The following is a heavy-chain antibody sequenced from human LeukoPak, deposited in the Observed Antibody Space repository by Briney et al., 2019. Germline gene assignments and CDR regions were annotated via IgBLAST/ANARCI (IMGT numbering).Heavy chain of an antibody. CDR2: ISSSGSTI. V-gene: IGHV3-48*03. J-gene: IGHJ6*02. Sequence: PGGSLRLSCAASGFTFSSYEMNWVRQAPGKGLEWVSYISSSGSTIYYADSVKGLFTISRDNAKNSLYLQMNSLRAEDTAVYYCAREGLNYYYGMDVWGQGTTVTVSS. D-gene: IGHD4/OR15-4a*01. CDR1: GFTFSSYE. CDR3: AREGLNYYYGMDV.